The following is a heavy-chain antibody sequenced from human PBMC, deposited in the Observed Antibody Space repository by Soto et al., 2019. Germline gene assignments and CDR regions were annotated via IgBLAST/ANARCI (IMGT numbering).Heavy chain of an antibody. CDR2: IIPIFITP. CDR3: ASCSRTNCPRYSSNWPIDY. J-gene: IGHJ4*02. Sequence: GASVKVSCKASGGTFSNYAFSWVRQAPGQGLEWLGEIIPIFITPNYAQKFQGRVTITADESASTAYLELSSLRSEDTAVYYCASCSRTNCPRYSSNWPIDYWGQGTLVTVSS. CDR1: GGTFSNYA. D-gene: IGHD6-13*01. V-gene: IGHV1-69*13.